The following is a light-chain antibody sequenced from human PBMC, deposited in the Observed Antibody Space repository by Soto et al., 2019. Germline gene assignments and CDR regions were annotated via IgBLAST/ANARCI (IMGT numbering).Light chain of an antibody. CDR1: QDINNF. J-gene: IGKJ5*01. V-gene: IGKV1-16*01. CDR3: QHYDGYPQT. Sequence: DIQMTQSPSSLSASVVDSVTITFRASQDINNFLAWFQQKPGKAPKSLIFAASSLHSGVPSRFSGSGSGTDFTLTISSLQAEDFGTYYCQHYDGYPQTFGQGTRLEI. CDR2: AAS.